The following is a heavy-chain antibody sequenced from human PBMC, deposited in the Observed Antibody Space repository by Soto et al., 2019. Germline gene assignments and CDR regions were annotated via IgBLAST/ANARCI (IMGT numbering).Heavy chain of an antibody. D-gene: IGHD6-25*01. V-gene: IGHV3-66*01. CDR1: GFTVSNNY. J-gene: IGHJ4*02. CDR2: IYSGGDT. Sequence: EVQLVESGGGLVQPGGSLRLSCAASGFTVSNNYMNWVRQAPGKGLEWVSVIYSGGDTYYADSVKGRFTISRNNSKNTLSLQMNSLRAEDTAIYNCATHPSSGYWGQGTLVTVSS. CDR3: ATHPSSGY.